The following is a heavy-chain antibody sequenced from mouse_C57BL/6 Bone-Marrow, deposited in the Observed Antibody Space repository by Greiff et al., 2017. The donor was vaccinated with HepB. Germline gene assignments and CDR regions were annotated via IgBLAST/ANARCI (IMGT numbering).Heavy chain of an antibody. Sequence: VQLVESGAELVRPGASVTLSCKASGYTFTDYEMHWVKQTPVHGLEWIGAIDPETGGTAYNQKFKGKAILTADKSSSTAYMELRSLTSEDSAVYYCTRKGLYGSDAYWGQGTLVTVSA. D-gene: IGHD1-1*01. J-gene: IGHJ3*01. CDR3: TRKGLYGSDAY. V-gene: IGHV1-15*01. CDR2: IDPETGGT. CDR1: GYTFTDYE.